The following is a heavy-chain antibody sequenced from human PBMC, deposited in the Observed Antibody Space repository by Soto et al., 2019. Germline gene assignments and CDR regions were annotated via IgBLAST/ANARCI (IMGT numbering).Heavy chain of an antibody. Sequence: PGGSLRLSCTASGFTFGDYAMSWFRQAPGKGLEWVGFIRSKAYGGTTEYAASVKGRLTISRDDSKSIAYLQMNSLKTEDTAVYYCTRDLWAGSSGWYGMDVWGQGTTVTVSS. CDR1: GFTFGDYA. J-gene: IGHJ6*02. D-gene: IGHD6-19*01. V-gene: IGHV3-49*03. CDR2: IRSKAYGGTT. CDR3: TRDLWAGSSGWYGMDV.